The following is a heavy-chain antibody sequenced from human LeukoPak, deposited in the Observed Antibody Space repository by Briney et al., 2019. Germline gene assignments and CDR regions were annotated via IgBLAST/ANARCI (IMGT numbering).Heavy chain of an antibody. D-gene: IGHD6-13*01. CDR1: GYTFTGYY. Sequence: GASVKVSCKASGYTFTGYYMHWVRQAPGKGLEWMGGFDPEDGETIYAQKFQGRVTMTEDTSTDTAYMELSSLRSEDTAVYYCATAGDSSSWYPKPNYYYYYMDVWGKGTTVTVSS. V-gene: IGHV1-24*01. J-gene: IGHJ6*03. CDR2: FDPEDGET. CDR3: ATAGDSSSWYPKPNYYYYYMDV.